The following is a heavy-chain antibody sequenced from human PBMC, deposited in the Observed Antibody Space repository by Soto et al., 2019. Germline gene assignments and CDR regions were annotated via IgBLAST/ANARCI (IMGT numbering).Heavy chain of an antibody. CDR2: INSDGSST. Sequence: PGGSLRLSCAASGFTFSSYWMHWVRQAPGKGLVWVSRINSDGSSTSYADSVKGRFTISRDNAKNTLYLQMNSLRAEDTAVYYCARRSTAAGPLDYWGQGTLVTVSS. D-gene: IGHD6-13*01. J-gene: IGHJ4*02. CDR3: ARRSTAAGPLDY. V-gene: IGHV3-74*01. CDR1: GFTFSSYW.